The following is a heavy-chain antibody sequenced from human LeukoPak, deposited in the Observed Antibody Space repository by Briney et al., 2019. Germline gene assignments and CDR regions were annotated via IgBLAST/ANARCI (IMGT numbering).Heavy chain of an antibody. CDR3: AKNRGHCVDGVCHNYYYMDV. CDR2: VSGSAGRT. CDR1: GLTFSSFA. V-gene: IGHV3-23*01. Sequence: GGSLRLSCAASGLTFSSFAMTWVRQAPGKGLEWVSTVSGSAGRTDYADSVKGRFTISRDNLKNTLYLQMNGLRAEDTAVYYCAKNRGHCVDGVCHNYYYMDVWGRGTTVTVSS. D-gene: IGHD2-8*02. J-gene: IGHJ6*03.